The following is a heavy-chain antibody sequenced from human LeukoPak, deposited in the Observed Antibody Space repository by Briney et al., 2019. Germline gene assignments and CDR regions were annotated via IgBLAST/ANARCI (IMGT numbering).Heavy chain of an antibody. CDR1: GFTFTTYG. D-gene: IGHD6-13*01. J-gene: IGHJ4*02. V-gene: IGHV3-30*18. CDR2: IASKGGSE. Sequence: AGGSLRLSCAASGFTFTTYGLHWVRQAPGQGLEWVEAIASKGGSEYYADSVKGRFTISRDNSTNTLFLQMNSLRPDDTAVYYCAKRGHYSINWYHYFDYWGQGTLVTVSS. CDR3: AKRGHYSINWYHYFDY.